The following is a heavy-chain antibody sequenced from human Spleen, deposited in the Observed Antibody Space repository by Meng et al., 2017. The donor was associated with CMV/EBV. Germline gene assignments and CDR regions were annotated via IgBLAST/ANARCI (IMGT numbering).Heavy chain of an antibody. D-gene: IGHD2-2*02. CDR3: ARGGCSSTSCSTYSYYGMDV. J-gene: IGHJ6*02. CDR2: IHGTGGYT. CDR1: GFTFSTYW. V-gene: IGHV3-23*01. Sequence: GGSLRLSCAASGFTFSTYWMTWVRQAPGKGLEWVSTIHGTGGYTYYADSVKGRFTISRDNSKNTLYLQMNSLRAGDTAVYYCARGGCSSTSCSTYSYYGMDVWGQGTTVTVSS.